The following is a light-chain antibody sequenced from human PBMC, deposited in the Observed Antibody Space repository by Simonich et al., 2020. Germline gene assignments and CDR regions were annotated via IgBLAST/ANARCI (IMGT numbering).Light chain of an antibody. J-gene: IGKJ4*01. CDR3: QQYNNWPLT. CDR1: QSVNSN. V-gene: IGKV3-15*01. Sequence: EIVMTQSRATLSVSPGEQATLSCRASQSVNSNLACYQQKPGQAPRLLIYGASTRATGIPARFSGSGSGTEFTLTISSMQSEDFAVYYCQQYNNWPLTFGGGTKVEIK. CDR2: GAS.